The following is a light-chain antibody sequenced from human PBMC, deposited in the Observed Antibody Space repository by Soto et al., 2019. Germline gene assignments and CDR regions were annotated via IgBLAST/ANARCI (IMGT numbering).Light chain of an antibody. V-gene: IGLV2-14*03. J-gene: IGLJ3*02. CDR2: DVN. CDR1: SSDVGAYNY. Sequence: QSVLTQPASVSGSPGQSITISCTGTSSDVGAYNYVSWCQHHPGKAPKLIIYDVNNRPSGVSNRFSGSKSGNTASLTISRLQADDEDYYYCTSSTTSSTGVFGGGTKVPVL. CDR3: TSSTTSSTGV.